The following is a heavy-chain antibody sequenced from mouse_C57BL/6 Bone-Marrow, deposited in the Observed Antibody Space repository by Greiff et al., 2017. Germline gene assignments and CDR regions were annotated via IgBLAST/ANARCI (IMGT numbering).Heavy chain of an antibody. D-gene: IGHD3-2*02. V-gene: IGHV1-63*01. CDR1: GYTFTNYW. CDR2: IYPGGGYT. J-gene: IGHJ2*01. Sequence: VQVVESGAELVRPGTSVKMSCKASGYTFTNYWIGWAKQRPGHGLEWIGDIYPGGGYTNYNEKFKGKATLTADKSSSTAYMQFSSLTSEDSAIYYCARNQATFLFDYWGQGTTLTVSS. CDR3: ARNQATFLFDY.